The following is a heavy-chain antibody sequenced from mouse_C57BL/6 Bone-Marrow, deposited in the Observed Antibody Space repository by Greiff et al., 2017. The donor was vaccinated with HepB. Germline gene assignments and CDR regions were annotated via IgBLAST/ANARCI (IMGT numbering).Heavy chain of an antibody. CDR2: INPNNGGT. V-gene: IGHV1-26*01. D-gene: IGHD3-2*02. Sequence: VQLQQSGPELVKPGASVKISCKASGYTFTDYYMNWVKQSHGKSLEWIGDINPNNGGTSYNQKFKGKATLTVDKSSSTAYMELRSLTSEDSAVYYCARGSSGLYFDYWGQGTTLTVSS. J-gene: IGHJ2*01. CDR1: GYTFTDYY. CDR3: ARGSSGLYFDY.